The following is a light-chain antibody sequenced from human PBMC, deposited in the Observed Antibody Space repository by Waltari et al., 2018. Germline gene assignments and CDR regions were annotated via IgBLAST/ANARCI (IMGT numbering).Light chain of an antibody. V-gene: IGLV2-11*01. CDR3: CSYAAGSLYV. CDR1: SGDVGGYNF. Sequence: QSALTQPRSVSGSPGQSVTISCTGTSGDVGGYNFVSWYQQHPDKAPNFMIYDVSKRPSGVPDRFSGSKSGNTASLTISGLQAEDEADYYCCSYAAGSLYVFGTGTKVTVL. J-gene: IGLJ1*01. CDR2: DVS.